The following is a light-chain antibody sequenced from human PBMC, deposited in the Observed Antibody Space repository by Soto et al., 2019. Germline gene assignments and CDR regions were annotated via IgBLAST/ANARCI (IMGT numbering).Light chain of an antibody. CDR3: QQSYSSPPS. CDR1: QSISSY. V-gene: IGKV1-39*01. J-gene: IGKJ2*01. CDR2: AAS. Sequence: DNQMTQSPSSLSASVGDRVTITCRASQSISSYLNWYQQKPGKAPKLLIYAASSLQSGVPSRFSGSGSGTDFTLTISSLQPEDFATYHCQQSYSSPPSFGQGTKLEIK.